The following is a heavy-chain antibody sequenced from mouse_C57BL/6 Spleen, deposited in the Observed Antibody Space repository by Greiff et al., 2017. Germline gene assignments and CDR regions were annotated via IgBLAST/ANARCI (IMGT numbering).Heavy chain of an antibody. J-gene: IGHJ2*01. D-gene: IGHD1-1*01. CDR2: IRLKSDNYAT. V-gene: IGHV6-3*01. Sequence: EVQVVESGGGLVQPGGSMKLSCVASGFTFSNYWMNWVRQSPEKGLEWVAQIRLKSDNYATHYAESVKGRFTISRDDSKSSVYLQMNNLRAEDTGIYYCTGEESYYGSFYFDYWGQGTTLTVSS. CDR1: GFTFSNYW. CDR3: TGEESYYGSFYFDY.